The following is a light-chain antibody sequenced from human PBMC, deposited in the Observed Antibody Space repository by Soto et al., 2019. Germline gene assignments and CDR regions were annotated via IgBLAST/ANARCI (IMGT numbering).Light chain of an antibody. CDR3: LQQNVSPPT. CDR1: PDIRND. Sequence: DVQMTQSQSSLSASVGDRVTITCRASPDIRNDLSWYQQKPGKDPKRLIYAASSLQSGVPSRFGGSESGTEFTLTISSLQPDDFATYDCLQQNVSPPTFGQGTKVVI. V-gene: IGKV1-17*01. CDR2: AAS. J-gene: IGKJ1*01.